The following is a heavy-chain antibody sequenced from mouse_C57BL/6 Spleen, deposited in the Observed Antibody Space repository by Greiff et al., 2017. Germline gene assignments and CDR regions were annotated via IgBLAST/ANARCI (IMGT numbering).Heavy chain of an antibody. CDR1: GFTFSSYG. J-gene: IGHJ4*01. CDR3: ARKRTVVATEAMGY. CDR2: ISSGGSYT. V-gene: IGHV5-6*01. D-gene: IGHD1-1*01. Sequence: EVHLVESGGDLVKPGGSLKLSCAASGFTFSSYGMSWVRQTPDKRLEWVATISSGGSYTYYPDSVKGRFTISRDNAKNTLYLQMSSLKSEDTAMYYCARKRTVVATEAMGYWGQGTSVTVSS.